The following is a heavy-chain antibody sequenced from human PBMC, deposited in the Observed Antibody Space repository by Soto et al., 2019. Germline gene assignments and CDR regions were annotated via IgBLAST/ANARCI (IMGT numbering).Heavy chain of an antibody. V-gene: IGHV4-59*01. D-gene: IGHD3-3*01. CDR3: ARVGITIFGVVVFDY. Sequence: SETLSLTCTVSGGSISSYYWSWIRQPPGKGLEWIGYIYYSGSTNYNPSLTSRVTISVDTSKNQFSLKLSSVTAADTAVYYCARVGITIFGVVVFDYWGQGXLVTVSS. CDR1: GGSISSYY. CDR2: IYYSGST. J-gene: IGHJ4*02.